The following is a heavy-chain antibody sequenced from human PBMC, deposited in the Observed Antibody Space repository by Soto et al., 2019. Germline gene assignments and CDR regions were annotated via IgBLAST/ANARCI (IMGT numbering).Heavy chain of an antibody. CDR1: RFIFSSYG. CDR3: AKEQWLVRADY. J-gene: IGHJ4*02. CDR2: ISRSSGRT. Sequence: AGGSLRLSCAASRFIFSSYGMNWVRQAPGKGLEWVAYISRSSGRTYYADSVMGRFTISRDNAKNTLYLQMNSLRAEDTAVYYCAKEQWLVRADYWGQGTLVTVSS. D-gene: IGHD6-19*01. V-gene: IGHV3-48*01.